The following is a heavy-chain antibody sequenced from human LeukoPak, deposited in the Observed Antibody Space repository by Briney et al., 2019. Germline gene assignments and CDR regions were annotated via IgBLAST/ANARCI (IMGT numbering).Heavy chain of an antibody. Sequence: GGCLRLSCAASGFTFSSYAMSWVRQVPGKGLEWVSAMSGSGSDTYYADSVKGRFTISRDNSKSTLYLQMNSLRAEDSALYYCAKDLGGEGGSGFPGYWGQGALVTVSS. CDR1: GFTFSSYA. CDR2: MSGSGSDT. V-gene: IGHV3-23*01. J-gene: IGHJ4*02. D-gene: IGHD3-10*01. CDR3: AKDLGGEGGSGFPGY.